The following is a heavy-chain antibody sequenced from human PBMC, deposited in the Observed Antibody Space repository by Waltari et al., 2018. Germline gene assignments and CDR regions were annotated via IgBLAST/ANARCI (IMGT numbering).Heavy chain of an antibody. Sequence: EVQLVESGGGLVQPGGSLRLSCAGSGFIFSSFALSWVRQGPGKGLEWVSGISGSGDSTNYADSVKGRFTIYRDNSKNTLHLQMKSLRVEDTATYYCAKDQEGPGRYSSSWPHYWGQGTLVSVSS. D-gene: IGHD6-13*01. CDR2: ISGSGDST. J-gene: IGHJ4*02. V-gene: IGHV3-23*04. CDR1: GFIFSSFA. CDR3: AKDQEGPGRYSSSWPHY.